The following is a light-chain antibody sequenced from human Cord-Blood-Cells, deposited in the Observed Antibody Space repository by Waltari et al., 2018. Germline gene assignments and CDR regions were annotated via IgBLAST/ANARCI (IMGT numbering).Light chain of an antibody. CDR3: QQSYSTPLT. V-gene: IGKV1-39*01. Sequence: DIQMTQSPSSLSASVGDRVTITCRASQSISSYLNWYQQKPGKAPKLLIYAASSLQSGVPSRFSLSGAGTDFTLTISSRQPEDFATYYCQQSYSTPLTFGGGTKVEIK. CDR1: QSISSY. J-gene: IGKJ4*01. CDR2: AAS.